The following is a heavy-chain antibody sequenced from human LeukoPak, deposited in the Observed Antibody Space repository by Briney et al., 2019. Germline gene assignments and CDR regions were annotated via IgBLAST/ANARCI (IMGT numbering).Heavy chain of an antibody. CDR1: RFTFSDYS. J-gene: IGHJ4*02. D-gene: IGHD6-19*01. CDR2: IIRSSTYL. Sequence: GSLRLSRAPSRFTFSDYSTSWGCQTPQEGLECVSSIIRSSTYLYYADSVRGRFSISRDNDKNSLFLQMNSLRAEDTAVYYCARSIAVAGPYYFDYWGQGTLVTVSS. V-gene: IGHV3-21*01. CDR3: ARSIAVAGPYYFDY.